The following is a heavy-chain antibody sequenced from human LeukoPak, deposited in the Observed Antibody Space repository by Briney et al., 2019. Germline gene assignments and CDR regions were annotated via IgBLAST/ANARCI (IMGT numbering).Heavy chain of an antibody. V-gene: IGHV4-59*01. Sequence: SETLSLTCTVSGGSISSYYWSWVRQPPGKGREWIGYIYYSGSTNYNPSLMSRVSISVDTSKNQFSLKLRSVTAADTAVYYCARGEDILTGYSLDSWGQGTLVTASP. CDR3: ARGEDILTGYSLDS. J-gene: IGHJ4*02. CDR1: GGSISSYY. CDR2: IYYSGST. D-gene: IGHD3-9*01.